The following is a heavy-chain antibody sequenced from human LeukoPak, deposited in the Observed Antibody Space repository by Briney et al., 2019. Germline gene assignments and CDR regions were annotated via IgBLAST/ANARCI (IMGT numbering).Heavy chain of an antibody. V-gene: IGHV3-21*01. CDR2: ISSSSSYI. Sequence: GGFLRLSRAASGFTFSSYSMNWVRQAPGKGLEWVSSISSSSSYIYYADSVKGRFTISRDNAKNSLYLQMNSLRAEDTAVYYCGSSSSGRRYMDVWGKGTTVTVSS. D-gene: IGHD6-6*01. CDR3: GSSSSGRRYMDV. J-gene: IGHJ6*03. CDR1: GFTFSSYS.